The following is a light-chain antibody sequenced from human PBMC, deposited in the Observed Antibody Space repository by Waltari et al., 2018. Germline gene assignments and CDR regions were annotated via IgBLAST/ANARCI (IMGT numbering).Light chain of an antibody. V-gene: IGLV2-8*01. CDR2: EVS. J-gene: IGLJ2*01. CDR1: SSDVGGYNY. Sequence: QSALTQPPSASGSPGQSVTISCTGTSSDVGGYNYVSWYQQHPGKAPKLMIYEVSKRPSGDPDRLSGSKSGNTASLTVSGLQAEDEADYYCSSYAGSNNVVFGGGTKLTVL. CDR3: SSYAGSNNVV.